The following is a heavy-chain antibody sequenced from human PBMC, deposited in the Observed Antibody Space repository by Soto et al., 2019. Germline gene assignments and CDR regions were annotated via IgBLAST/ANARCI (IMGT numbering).Heavy chain of an antibody. V-gene: IGHV4-30-4*01. J-gene: IGHJ4*02. CDR2: IYYSGST. CDR3: PRGNTPLDY. CDR1: GGSISSGDYY. Sequence: SETLSLTCTVSGGSISSGDYYWSWIRQPPGKGLEWIGYIYYSGSTYYNPSLKSRVTISVDTSKNQFSLEVSSVTAADTAVYYSPRGNTPLDYGGQEPLVPVPS. D-gene: IGHD2-2*02.